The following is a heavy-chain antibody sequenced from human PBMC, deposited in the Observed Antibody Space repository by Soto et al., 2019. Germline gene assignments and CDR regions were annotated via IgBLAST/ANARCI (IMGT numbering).Heavy chain of an antibody. J-gene: IGHJ4*02. V-gene: IGHV3-11*01. CDR2: IESRGRTI. Sequence: QVQLVESGGGLGKPGGSLRLSCAASGFTFSDYHMSWIRQAPGKGLEWVSYIESRGRTISYADSVKGRFTISRDNAKNSLFLQMNSLRAEDTAVYYCVRQAAPNYFDFWGQGTLLTVSS. CDR3: VRQAAPNYFDF. CDR1: GFTFSDYH.